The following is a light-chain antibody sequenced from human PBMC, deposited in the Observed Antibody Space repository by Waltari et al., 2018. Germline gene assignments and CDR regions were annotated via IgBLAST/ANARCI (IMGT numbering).Light chain of an antibody. CDR3: ALYMGSDIGV. V-gene: IGLV8-61*01. Sequence: QTVVTQEPSLSVSPGGTVTLTCALSSGSLSTTSYAIWYQQTPGHAPCTLVYKANARSAGVPDLVSGSILWNTAALSITGTQADDESDYYCALYMGSDIGVYGGWTRLTVL. CDR2: KAN. J-gene: IGLJ3*02. CDR1: SGSLSTTSY.